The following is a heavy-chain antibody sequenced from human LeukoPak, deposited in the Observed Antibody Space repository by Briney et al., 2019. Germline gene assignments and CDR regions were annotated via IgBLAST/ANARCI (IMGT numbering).Heavy chain of an antibody. J-gene: IGHJ4*02. V-gene: IGHV1-69*04. CDR3: ASVLGDGYFDY. CDR2: IIPILRIA. Sequence: ASVKVSCKASGGSFNNYAISWVRQAPGQGLEWMGRIIPILRIANYAQKFQGRVTITADKSTSTAYMELSSLRSEDTAVYYCASVLGDGYFDYWGQGTLVTVSS. CDR1: GGSFNNYA.